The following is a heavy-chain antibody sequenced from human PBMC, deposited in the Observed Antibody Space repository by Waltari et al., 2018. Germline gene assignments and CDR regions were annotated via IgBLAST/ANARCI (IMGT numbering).Heavy chain of an antibody. Sequence: QVHLVQSGAEVRKPGSSVKVSCKASGGTFSSYAMTWVRQAPGQGLEWMGGFIPVFATPNYAQQFQGRLTITADESTSTVYMELRSLTSHDTAVYFCARGYEPALDTGWLDPWGQGTLVTVSS. J-gene: IGHJ5*02. CDR1: GGTFSSYA. CDR3: ARGYEPALDTGWLDP. D-gene: IGHD3-16*01. CDR2: FIPVFATP. V-gene: IGHV1-69*01.